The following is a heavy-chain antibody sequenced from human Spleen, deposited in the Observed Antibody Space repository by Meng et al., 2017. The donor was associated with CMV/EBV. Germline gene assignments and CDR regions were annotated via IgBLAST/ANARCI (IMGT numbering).Heavy chain of an antibody. J-gene: IGHJ4*02. Sequence: SETLSLTCTVSGGSISTRDYYWSWIRQPPGKGLEWIGEINHSGSTNYNPSLKSRVTISVDTSKNQFSLKLSSVTAADTAVYYCATQPMVRGVMGYWGQGTLVTVSS. CDR2: INHSGST. V-gene: IGHV4-34*01. D-gene: IGHD3-10*01. CDR1: GGSISTRDYY. CDR3: ATQPMVRGVMGY.